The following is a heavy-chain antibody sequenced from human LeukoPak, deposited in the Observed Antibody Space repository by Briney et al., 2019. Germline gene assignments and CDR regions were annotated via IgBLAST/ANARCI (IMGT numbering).Heavy chain of an antibody. V-gene: IGHV3-30*18. Sequence: GGSLRLSCAASGFTFGSYGMHWVRQAPGKGLEWVAVISYDGSNKYYADSVKGRFTISRDNSKNTLYLQMNSLGAEDTAIYYCAKSPSQATVTTVYRYWGRATLVTVSS. CDR1: GFTFGSYG. CDR3: AKSPSQATVTTVYRY. J-gene: IGHJ4*02. D-gene: IGHD4-11*01. CDR2: ISYDGSNK.